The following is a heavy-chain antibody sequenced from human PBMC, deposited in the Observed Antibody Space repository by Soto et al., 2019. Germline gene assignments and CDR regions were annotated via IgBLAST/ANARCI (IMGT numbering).Heavy chain of an antibody. Sequence: EVQLVESGGGLVQPGGSLGLSCAASGFTFSSYSMNWVRQAPGKGLEWVSYISSSSSTIYYADSVKGRFTISRDNAKNSLYLQMNSLRDEDTAVYYCAREKDYELDAFDIWGQGTMVTVSS. J-gene: IGHJ3*02. CDR3: AREKDYELDAFDI. CDR1: GFTFSSYS. CDR2: ISSSSSTI. V-gene: IGHV3-48*02. D-gene: IGHD4-17*01.